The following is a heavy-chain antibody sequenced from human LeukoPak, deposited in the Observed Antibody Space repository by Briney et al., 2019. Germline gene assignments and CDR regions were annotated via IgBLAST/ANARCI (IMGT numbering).Heavy chain of an antibody. J-gene: IGHJ4*02. D-gene: IGHD1-1*01. Sequence: GGSLRLSCAASGFTFSDYSMHWVRQAPGKGPEWVSCISTDTSYTYYADSVKGRFTISRDNAKNSLYLQMNSLRAEDTAVYYCARDGPTTYYDYWGQGTLATVSS. V-gene: IGHV3-21*01. CDR2: ISTDTSYT. CDR1: GFTFSDYS. CDR3: ARDGPTTYYDY.